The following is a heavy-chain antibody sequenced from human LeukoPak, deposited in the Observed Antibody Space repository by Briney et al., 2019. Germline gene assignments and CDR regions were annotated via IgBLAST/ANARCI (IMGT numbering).Heavy chain of an antibody. V-gene: IGHV4-61*02. Sequence: PSQTLSLTCTVSGGSISSGSYYWSWIRQPAGKGLEWIGRVYTATGGTNYIPSLKSRVTISLDTSKNQVSLKLTSVTAADTAVYYCARGGVIGYFEDWGQGTLVAVSS. CDR1: GGSISSGSYY. CDR2: VYTATGGT. J-gene: IGHJ4*02. D-gene: IGHD2/OR15-2a*01. CDR3: ARGGVIGYFED.